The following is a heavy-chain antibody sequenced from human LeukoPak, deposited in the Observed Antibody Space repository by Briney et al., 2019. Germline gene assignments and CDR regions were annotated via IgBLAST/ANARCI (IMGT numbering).Heavy chain of an antibody. CDR3: SKVAPRGGSYSPYYFDY. CDR1: GFTFDDYA. D-gene: IGHD3-10*01. V-gene: IGHV3-43*02. J-gene: IGHJ4*02. Sequence: PGGSLRLSCAASGFTFDDYAMHWVRQAPGEGLEWVSLISGDGGSTYYADSVKGGFTISRDNRKNSLSLQMKSLRTGDSALYFFSKVAPRGGSYSPYYFDYWGQGTLVTVSS. CDR2: ISGDGGST.